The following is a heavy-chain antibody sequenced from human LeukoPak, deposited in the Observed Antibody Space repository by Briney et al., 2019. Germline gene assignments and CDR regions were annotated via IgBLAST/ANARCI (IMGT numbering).Heavy chain of an antibody. J-gene: IGHJ4*02. CDR3: ARGPPLTYDGSGYYFFDY. Sequence: PSETLSLTCAVYGXSFSGYFWTWIRQPPGKGLEWIGEINHGGSTNYNPSLKSRVTISVDTSKNHFSLKLSSLTAADTAVYYCARGPPLTYDGSGYYFFDYWGQGTLVTVSS. CDR1: GXSFSGYF. V-gene: IGHV4-34*01. CDR2: INHGGST. D-gene: IGHD3-22*01.